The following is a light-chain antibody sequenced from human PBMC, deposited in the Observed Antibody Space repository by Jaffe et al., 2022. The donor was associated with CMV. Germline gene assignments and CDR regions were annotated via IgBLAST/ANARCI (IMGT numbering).Light chain of an antibody. CDR2: RNN. CDR1: RSNIGGDY. V-gene: IGLV1-47*01. CDR3: AAWDGSLSALV. Sequence: QSVLTQPPSASGTPGQRVTLSCSGTRSNIGGDYVHWYRQVPGAAPKLLIYRNNERPSGVPDRFSGSKSGTSASLAISGLRSEDEADYYCAAWDGSLSALVFGGGTKLTVL. J-gene: IGLJ3*02.